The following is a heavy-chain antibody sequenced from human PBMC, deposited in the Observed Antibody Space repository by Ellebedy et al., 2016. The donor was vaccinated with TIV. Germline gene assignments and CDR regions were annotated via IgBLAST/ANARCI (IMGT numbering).Heavy chain of an antibody. J-gene: IGHJ4*02. Sequence: GESLKISCAASGFTFVSYGMNWVRQAPGKGLEWVAFIWYDGSKKYYADSVRGRFTASRDTSKNTLYLQMNSLRVADTAVYYCATDPDGVYGDTSDYWGRGTLVTVSS. D-gene: IGHD4-17*01. CDR1: GFTFVSYG. V-gene: IGHV3-30*02. CDR2: IWYDGSKK. CDR3: ATDPDGVYGDTSDY.